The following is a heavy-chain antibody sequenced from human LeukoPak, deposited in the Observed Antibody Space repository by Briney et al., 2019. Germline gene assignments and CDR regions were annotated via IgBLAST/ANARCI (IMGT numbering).Heavy chain of an antibody. CDR1: GYSFNNYG. CDR2: ISSYSGKT. CDR3: AKDFLGESRAFDI. D-gene: IGHD3-16*01. V-gene: IGHV1-18*01. Sequence: ASVKVSCKASGYSFNNYGISWMRQAPGQGLERMGWISSYSGKTNYAQKFQGRVTMTTDRSSSTAYMELRSLRSGDTAVYYCAKDFLGESRAFDIWGQGTLVTVSS. J-gene: IGHJ3*02.